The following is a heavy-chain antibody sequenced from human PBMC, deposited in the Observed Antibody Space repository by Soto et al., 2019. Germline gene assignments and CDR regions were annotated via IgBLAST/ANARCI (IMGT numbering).Heavy chain of an antibody. CDR3: AATSFDYGDYSYYYGMDV. V-gene: IGHV3-23*01. CDR2: ISGSGGST. Sequence: GGSLRLSCAASGFNFSSYAMSWVRQAPGKGLEWVSAISGSGGSTYYADSVKGRFTISRDNSKNTLYLQMNSLRAEDTAVYYCAATSFDYGDYSYYYGMDVWGQGTTVTVSS. J-gene: IGHJ6*02. CDR1: GFNFSSYA. D-gene: IGHD4-17*01.